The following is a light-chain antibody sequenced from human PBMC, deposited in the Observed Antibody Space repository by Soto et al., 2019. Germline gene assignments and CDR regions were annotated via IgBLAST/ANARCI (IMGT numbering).Light chain of an antibody. CDR3: QQYGSSPLT. CDR2: GAS. Sequence: ILLTQSPGTLSLSPGDRATLSCRASQSVSSSYLAWYQQKPGQAPRLLIYGASSRATGIPDRFSGSGSGTDFTLTISRLEPEDFAVYYCQQYGSSPLTFGGGTKVDVK. CDR1: QSVSSSY. J-gene: IGKJ4*01. V-gene: IGKV3-20*01.